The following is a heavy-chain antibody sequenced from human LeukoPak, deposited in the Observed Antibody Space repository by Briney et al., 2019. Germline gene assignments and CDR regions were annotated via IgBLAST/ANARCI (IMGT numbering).Heavy chain of an antibody. J-gene: IGHJ5*02. D-gene: IGHD2-2*01. V-gene: IGHV1-8*01. CDR3: AREWGQPAAILFDP. CDR1: GYTFTSYD. Sequence: ASVTVSFMASGYTFTSYDINWVRQAPGQGREWMGWMNPNSGNTGYAQKFQGRVTMTRNTSISTAYMELNSLRAEDTAVYYCAREWGQPAAILFDPWGQGTLVTVSS. CDR2: MNPNSGNT.